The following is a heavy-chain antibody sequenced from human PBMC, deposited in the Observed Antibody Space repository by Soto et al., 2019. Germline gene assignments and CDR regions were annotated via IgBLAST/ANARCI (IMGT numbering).Heavy chain of an antibody. V-gene: IGHV3-53*01. D-gene: IGHD3-22*01. CDR2: IYSGSST. Sequence: GGSLRLSCAASGFTVRSSYMSWVSQAPGKGLEWRSVIYSGSSTYYADSVKGRFTIARDNSKNTLYLQLNSLRAEDTAVYYCARESRNDYYDSLYSYDAFDIWGQGTMVTVSS. CDR3: ARESRNDYYDSLYSYDAFDI. J-gene: IGHJ3*02. CDR1: GFTVRSSY.